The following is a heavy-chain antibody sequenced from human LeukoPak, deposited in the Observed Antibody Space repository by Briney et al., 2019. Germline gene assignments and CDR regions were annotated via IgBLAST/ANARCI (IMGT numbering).Heavy chain of an antibody. CDR1: GYTLTELS. Sequence: ASVKVSCKVSGYTLTELSMHWVRQAPGKGLGWRGGFDPEDCETIYAPKVQGRVTMTEDTSTDPAYMELSSLRSEDPAVYYCATAAPPRLWFGESGFAPWGQRPLVTVSS. CDR2: FDPEDCET. V-gene: IGHV1-24*01. J-gene: IGHJ5*02. CDR3: ATAAPPRLWFGESGFAP. D-gene: IGHD3-10*01.